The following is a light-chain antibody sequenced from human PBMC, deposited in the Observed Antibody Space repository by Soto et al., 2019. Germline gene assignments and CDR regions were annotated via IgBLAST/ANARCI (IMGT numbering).Light chain of an antibody. J-gene: IGKJ1*01. CDR1: QSISGR. CDR2: DAS. V-gene: IGKV1-5*01. Sequence: DIQMTQSPSTLSASVGDRVTITCRASQSISGRSAWYQQKPGKGPRLLIYDASSLESGVPSRFSGSVSGTEFTLTISRLQPDDFATYYCQQYNNPSPWTFGQGTKVEI. CDR3: QQYNNPSPWT.